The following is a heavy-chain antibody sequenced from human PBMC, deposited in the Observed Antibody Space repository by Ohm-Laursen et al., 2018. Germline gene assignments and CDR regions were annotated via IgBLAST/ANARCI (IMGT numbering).Heavy chain of an antibody. D-gene: IGHD3-10*01. CDR2: IYYSGST. J-gene: IGHJ6*02. CDR1: GGSISSSSYC. CDR3: ARTRVPDV. V-gene: IGHV4-39*07. Sequence: SDTLSLTCSVSGGSISSSSYCWGWIRQPPGKGLEWIGNIYYSGSTYYNPPLKSRVTISVDTSKNQFSLKLNSVTAADTAVYYCARTRVPDVWGQGTTVTVSS.